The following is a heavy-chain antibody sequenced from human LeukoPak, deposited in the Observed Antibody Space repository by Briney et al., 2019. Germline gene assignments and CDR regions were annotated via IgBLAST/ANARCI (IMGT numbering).Heavy chain of an antibody. V-gene: IGHV3-21*01. J-gene: IGHJ4*02. Sequence: GGSLRLSCAASGFTFSSYSMNWVRQAPGKGLEWVSSISSSSSYIYYADSVKGRFTISRDNAKNSLYLQMNSLRAEDTAVYYRARGDNSSGWYPRYFDYWGQGTLVTVS. CDR2: ISSSSSYI. CDR1: GFTFSSYS. D-gene: IGHD6-19*01. CDR3: ARGDNSSGWYPRYFDY.